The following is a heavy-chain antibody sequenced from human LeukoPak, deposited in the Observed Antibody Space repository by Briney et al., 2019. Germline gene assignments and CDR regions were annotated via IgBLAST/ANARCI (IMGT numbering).Heavy chain of an antibody. CDR3: ARGGWELPEGFDY. CDR1: GGSISSHY. D-gene: IGHD1-26*01. J-gene: IGHJ4*02. Sequence: SETLSLTCTVSGGSISSHYWSWIQQPPGKGLEWIGYIYYSGSTNYNPSLKSRVTISVDTSKNQFSLKLSSVTAADTAVYYCARGGWELPEGFDYWGQGTLVTVSS. CDR2: IYYSGST. V-gene: IGHV4-59*11.